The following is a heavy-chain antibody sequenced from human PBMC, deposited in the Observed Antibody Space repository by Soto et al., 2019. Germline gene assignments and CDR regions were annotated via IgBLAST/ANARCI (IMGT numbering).Heavy chain of an antibody. J-gene: IGHJ5*02. D-gene: IGHD6-19*01. CDR3: ARDPNSSGWHTFDP. Sequence: ASVKVSCKAPGYTFTSYGISWVRQAPGQGLEWMGWISAYNGNTNYAQKLQGRVTMTTDTSTSTAYMELRSLRSDDTAVYYCARDPNSSGWHTFDPWGQGTLVTVSS. CDR1: GYTFTSYG. V-gene: IGHV1-18*01. CDR2: ISAYNGNT.